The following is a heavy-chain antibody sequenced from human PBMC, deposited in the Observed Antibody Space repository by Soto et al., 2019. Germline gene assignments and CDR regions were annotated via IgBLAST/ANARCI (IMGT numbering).Heavy chain of an antibody. Sequence: EVQLVESGGGLVQPGGSLRLSCAASGFTFSSYWMSWVRQAPGKGLEWVANIKQDGSEKYYVDSVKGRFTISRDNAKNSLYLQMNSLSAEDTAVYYCARGANEVVWLGSTFDDWGQGTLVTVSS. V-gene: IGHV3-7*01. D-gene: IGHD3-10*01. CDR3: ARGANEVVWLGSTFDD. CDR2: IKQDGSEK. J-gene: IGHJ4*02. CDR1: GFTFSSYW.